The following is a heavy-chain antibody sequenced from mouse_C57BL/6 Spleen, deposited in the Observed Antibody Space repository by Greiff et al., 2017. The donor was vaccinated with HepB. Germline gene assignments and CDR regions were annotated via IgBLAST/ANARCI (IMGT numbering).Heavy chain of an antibody. Sequence: QVQLQQSGAELVRPGASVKLSCKASGYTFTDYYINWVKQRPGQGLEWIARIYPGSGNTYYNEKFKGKATLTAEKSSSTAYMQLSSLTSEDSAVYFCARGVGWLPFDYWGQGTTLTVSS. CDR3: ARGVGWLPFDY. CDR2: IYPGSGNT. V-gene: IGHV1-76*01. D-gene: IGHD2-3*01. CDR1: GYTFTDYY. J-gene: IGHJ2*01.